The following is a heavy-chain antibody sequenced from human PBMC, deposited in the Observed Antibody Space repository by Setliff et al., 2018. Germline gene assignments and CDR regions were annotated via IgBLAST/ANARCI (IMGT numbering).Heavy chain of an antibody. D-gene: IGHD2-2*02. CDR3: ARGREYCSRTSCYIDY. Sequence: ASVKVSCKASGYTFTSYGISWVRQAPGQGLEWMGWISAYNGNTNYAQKLQGRVTMTTDTSTSTAYMELRSLRSDDTAVYYCARGREYCSRTSCYIDYWGQGALVTVSS. J-gene: IGHJ4*02. CDR1: GYTFTSYG. CDR2: ISAYNGNT. V-gene: IGHV1-18*01.